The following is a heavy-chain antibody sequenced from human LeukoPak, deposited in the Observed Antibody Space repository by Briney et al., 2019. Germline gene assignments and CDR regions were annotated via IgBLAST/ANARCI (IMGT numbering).Heavy chain of an antibody. CDR1: GFTFSSFS. J-gene: IGHJ4*02. V-gene: IGHV3-21*06. CDR3: ARAGAYHFDN. Sequence: GGSLRLSCAASGFTFSSFSMNWVRQAPGKGLEWVSSISSSSNYIYYADSVKGRFTISRDNAKNTLYLQMNSLRAEDTAVYYCARAGAYHFDNWGQGTLVTVSS. CDR2: ISSSSNYI. D-gene: IGHD3-16*01.